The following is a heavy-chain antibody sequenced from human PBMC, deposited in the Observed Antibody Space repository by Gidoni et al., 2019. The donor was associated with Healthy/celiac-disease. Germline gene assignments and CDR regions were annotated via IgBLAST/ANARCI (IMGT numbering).Heavy chain of an antibody. V-gene: IGHV3-66*01. CDR2: IYSGGST. CDR3: AREYLRDSSGSKDAFDI. D-gene: IGHD3-22*01. CDR1: GFTVSSNY. Sequence: EVQLVESGGGLVQPGGSLRLYCAAPGFTVSSNYMSWFRQAPGKGLEGVSVIYSGGSTYYADSVKGRFTISRDNSKNRLYLQMNSLRDEDTAVYYCAREYLRDSSGSKDAFDIWGQGTMVTVSS. J-gene: IGHJ3*02.